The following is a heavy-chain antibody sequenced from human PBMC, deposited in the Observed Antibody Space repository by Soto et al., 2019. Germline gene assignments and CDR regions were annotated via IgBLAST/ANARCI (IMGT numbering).Heavy chain of an antibody. CDR3: ARSIAVAADADAFDI. CDR2: ISYDGSNK. Sequence: GGSLRLSCAASGFTFSSYAMHWVRQAPGKGLEWVAVISYDGSNKYYADSVKGRLTISRDNSKNTLYLQMNSLRAEDTAVYYCARSIAVAADADAFDIWGQGTMVTVSS. V-gene: IGHV3-30-3*01. D-gene: IGHD6-19*01. CDR1: GFTFSSYA. J-gene: IGHJ3*02.